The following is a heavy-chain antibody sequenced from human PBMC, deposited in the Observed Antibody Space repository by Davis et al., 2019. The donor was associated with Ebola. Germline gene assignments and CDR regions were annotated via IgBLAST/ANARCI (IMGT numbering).Heavy chain of an antibody. CDR3: ARAPGLLWFGDGYYGMDV. D-gene: IGHD3-10*01. CDR1: GGSFSGYY. CDR2: INHSGST. J-gene: IGHJ6*04. Sequence: SETLSLTCAVYGGSFSGYYWSWIRQPPGKGLEWIGEINHSGSTNYNPSLKSRVTISVDTSKNQFSLKLRSVTVADTAVYYCARAPGLLWFGDGYYGMDVWGKGTTVTVSS. V-gene: IGHV4-34*09.